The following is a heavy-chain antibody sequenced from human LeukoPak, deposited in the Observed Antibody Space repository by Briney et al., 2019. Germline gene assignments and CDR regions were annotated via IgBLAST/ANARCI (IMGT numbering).Heavy chain of an antibody. CDR3: ARDRSGYSGYDFFDY. CDR1: GFTFSSYA. J-gene: IGHJ4*02. V-gene: IGHV3-30*04. Sequence: GGSLRLSCAASGFTFSSYAMHWVRQAPGKGLEWVAVISYDGSNKYYADSVKGRFTMSRDNAKNSLYLQMNSLRAEDTAVYYCARDRSGYSGYDFFDYWGQGTPVTVSS. D-gene: IGHD5-12*01. CDR2: ISYDGSNK.